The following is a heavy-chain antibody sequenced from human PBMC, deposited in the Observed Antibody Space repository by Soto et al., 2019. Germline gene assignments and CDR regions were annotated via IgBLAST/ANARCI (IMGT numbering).Heavy chain of an antibody. CDR3: ARXQRRNYDSSGYYGGSDY. CDR1: GYTFTSCG. J-gene: IGHJ4*02. D-gene: IGHD3-22*01. Sequence: ASVKVSCKASGYTFTSCGISWVRQAPGQGLEWMGWISAYNGNTNYAQKLQGRVTMTTDTSTSTAYMELRSLRSDDTAVYYCARXQRRNYDSSGYYGGSDYWGQGTLVTVSS. CDR2: ISAYNGNT. V-gene: IGHV1-18*04.